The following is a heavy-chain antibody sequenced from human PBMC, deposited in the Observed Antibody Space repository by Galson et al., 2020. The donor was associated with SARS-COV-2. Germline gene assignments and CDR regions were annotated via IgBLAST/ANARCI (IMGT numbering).Heavy chain of an antibody. V-gene: IGHV1-58*02. CDR1: GFTFTSSA. CDR3: AASSGYSSGWYPYSYYYGMDV. J-gene: IGHJ6*02. D-gene: IGHD6-19*01. CDR2: IVVGSGNT. Sequence: KVSCKASGFTFTSSAMQWVRQARGQRLEWIGWIVVGSGNTNYAQKFQERVTITRDMSTSTAYMELSSLRSEDTAVYYCAASSGYSSGWYPYSYYYGMDVWGQGTTVTVSS.